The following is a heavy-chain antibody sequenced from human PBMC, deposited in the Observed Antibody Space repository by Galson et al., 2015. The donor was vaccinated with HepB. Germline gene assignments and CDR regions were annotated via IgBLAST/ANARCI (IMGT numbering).Heavy chain of an antibody. Sequence: SLRLSCAASGFTFSDYYMSWIRQAPGKGLEWVSYISSSSSYTNYADSVKGRFTISRDNAKNSLYLQMNSLRAEDTAVYYCARDGVWIQPARGYFDLWGRGTLVTVSS. V-gene: IGHV3-11*05. D-gene: IGHD5-18*01. CDR3: ARDGVWIQPARGYFDL. CDR1: GFTFSDYY. CDR2: ISSSSSYT. J-gene: IGHJ2*01.